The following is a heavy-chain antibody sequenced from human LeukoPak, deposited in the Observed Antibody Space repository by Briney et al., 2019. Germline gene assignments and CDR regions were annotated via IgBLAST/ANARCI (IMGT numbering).Heavy chain of an antibody. D-gene: IGHD4-17*01. CDR1: GFTFSTYA. CDR2: ISNNGGTT. Sequence: PGGSLRLSCSASGFTFSTYAIHWVRQGPGRGLEHVSVISNNGGTTYYAESVKGRFIISRDNSKNTLYLQVSSLRPEDTAVYYCVKDGADYGENGWFDPWGQGTLVTVSS. J-gene: IGHJ5*02. V-gene: IGHV3-64D*09. CDR3: VKDGADYGENGWFDP.